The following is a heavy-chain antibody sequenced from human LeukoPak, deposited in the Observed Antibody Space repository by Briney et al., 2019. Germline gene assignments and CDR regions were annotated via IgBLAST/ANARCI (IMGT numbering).Heavy chain of an antibody. CDR3: ARGSGYCSSSSCKRSIYYYGMDV. CDR1: GFTFSSYE. D-gene: IGHD2-2*01. Sequence: GGSLRLSCAASGFTFSSYEMNWVRQAPGKGLEWVSYISSSGSTIYYAGSVKGRFTISRGNAKNSLYLQMNSLRAEDTAVYYCARGSGYCSSSSCKRSIYYYGMDVWGQGTTVTVSS. V-gene: IGHV3-48*03. CDR2: ISSSGSTI. J-gene: IGHJ6*02.